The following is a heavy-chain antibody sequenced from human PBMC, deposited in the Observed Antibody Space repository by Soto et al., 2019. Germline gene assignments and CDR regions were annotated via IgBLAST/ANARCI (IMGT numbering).Heavy chain of an antibody. V-gene: IGHV1-8*01. D-gene: IGHD3-3*01. Sequence: ASVKVSCKASGYTFTSYDINWVRQATGQGLEWMGWMNPNSGNTGYAQKFQGRVTMTRNTSISTAYMELSSLRSEDTAVYYCARVGRRWGITIFGVVIAPFDPWGQGTLVTVS. CDR1: GYTFTSYD. CDR3: ARVGRRWGITIFGVVIAPFDP. CDR2: MNPNSGNT. J-gene: IGHJ5*02.